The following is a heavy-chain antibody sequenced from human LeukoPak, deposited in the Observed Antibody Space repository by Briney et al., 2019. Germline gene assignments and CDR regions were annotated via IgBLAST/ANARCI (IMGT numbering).Heavy chain of an antibody. CDR2: MNPNSGNT. Sequence: ASVKVSCKASGYTFTSYDINWVRQATGQGLEWMGWMNPNSGNTGYAQKFQGRVTMTRNTSISTAYMELSSLRSEDTAVYYCARAGYCSGGSCYSDAFDIWGQGTTVTVSS. CDR1: GYTFTSYD. V-gene: IGHV1-8*01. CDR3: ARAGYCSGGSCYSDAFDI. J-gene: IGHJ3*02. D-gene: IGHD2-15*01.